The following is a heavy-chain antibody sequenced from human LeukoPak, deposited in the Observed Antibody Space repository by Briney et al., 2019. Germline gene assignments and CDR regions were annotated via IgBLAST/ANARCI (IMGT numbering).Heavy chain of an antibody. CDR3: AKRGVQQWLVDWYFDY. Sequence: PGGSLRLSCAASGYTFYNYAMSWVRQAPGKGLEWVSGISGSGGSTFYAESVRGRVTISRDDSKRYLQMNSLRAEDTAVYYCAKRGVQQWLVDWYFDYWGQGTLVTVSS. CDR2: ISGSGGST. CDR1: GYTFYNYA. J-gene: IGHJ4*02. V-gene: IGHV3-23*01. D-gene: IGHD6-19*01.